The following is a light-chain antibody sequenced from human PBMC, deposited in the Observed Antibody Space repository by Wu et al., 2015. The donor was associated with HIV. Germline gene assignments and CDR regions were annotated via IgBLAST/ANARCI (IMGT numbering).Light chain of an antibody. CDR2: GVS. V-gene: IGKV3-15*01. CDR1: QSVSSN. CDR3: QQYNNWPRT. Sequence: EIVLTQSPGTLSLSPGERATLSCRASQSVSSNYLAWYQQKPGQAPRLVIYGVSTRATGIPARFSGSGSGTEFTLTISSMQSEDFAVYYCQQYNNWPRTFGQGTKVEIK. J-gene: IGKJ1*01.